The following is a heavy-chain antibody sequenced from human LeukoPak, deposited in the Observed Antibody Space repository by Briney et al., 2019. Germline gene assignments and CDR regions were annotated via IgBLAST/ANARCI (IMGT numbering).Heavy chain of an antibody. CDR2: ISSTGGTT. Sequence: GGSPRLSCAASGITFSSYGMSWVRQAPGKGLEWVSSISSTGGTTYYADSVKGRFTISRDNAKNTLYLQMNSLRAEDTAVYYCAKGPYYYFDYWGQGTLVTVSS. V-gene: IGHV3-23*01. CDR3: AKGPYYYFDY. D-gene: IGHD3-10*01. J-gene: IGHJ4*02. CDR1: GITFSSYG.